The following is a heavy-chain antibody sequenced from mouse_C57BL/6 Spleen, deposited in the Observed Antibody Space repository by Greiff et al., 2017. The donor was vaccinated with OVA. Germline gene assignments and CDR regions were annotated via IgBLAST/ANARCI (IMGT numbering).Heavy chain of an antibody. V-gene: IGHV1-52*01. CDR1: GYTFTSYW. D-gene: IGHD2-4*01. CDR2: IDPSDSET. CDR3: ARGEDYDGAWCAY. J-gene: IGHJ3*01. Sequence: QVQLQQPGAELVRPGSSVELSCKASGYTFTSYWMPWVKQRPIQGLEWIGNIDPSDSETHYNQKFKDKATLTVDKSSSTAYMQLSSLTSEDSAVYYCARGEDYDGAWCAYWGQGTLVTVSA.